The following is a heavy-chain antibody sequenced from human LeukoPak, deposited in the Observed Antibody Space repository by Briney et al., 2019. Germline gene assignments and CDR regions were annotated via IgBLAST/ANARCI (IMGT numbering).Heavy chain of an antibody. CDR3: VAGMGNY. CDR2: INSDGNII. D-gene: IGHD6-13*01. Sequence: GGSLRLSCTASGFAASGVTFSTYWMHWVRQVPGKGLMWVSRINSDGNIITYADSVKGRFTISRDNARQMVYLQMNSLRVEDTAVYYCVAGMGNYWGQGTLVPV. CDR1: GVTFSTYW. J-gene: IGHJ4*02. V-gene: IGHV3-74*03.